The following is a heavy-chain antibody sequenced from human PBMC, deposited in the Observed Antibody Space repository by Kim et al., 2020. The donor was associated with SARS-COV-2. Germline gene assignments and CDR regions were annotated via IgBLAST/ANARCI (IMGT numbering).Heavy chain of an antibody. D-gene: IGHD3-22*01. CDR3: ARGDSSGYYYNWFDP. CDR2: IIPIFGTA. J-gene: IGHJ5*02. CDR1: GGTFSSYA. V-gene: IGHV1-69*13. Sequence: SVKVSCKASGGTFSSYAISWVRQAPGQGLEWMGGIIPIFGTANYAQKFQGRVTITADESTSTAYMELSSLRSEDTAVYYCARGDSSGYYYNWFDPWGQGTLVTVSS.